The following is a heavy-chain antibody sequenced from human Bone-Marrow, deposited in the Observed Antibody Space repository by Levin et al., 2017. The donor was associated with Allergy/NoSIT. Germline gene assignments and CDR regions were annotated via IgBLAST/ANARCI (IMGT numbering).Heavy chain of an antibody. Sequence: PGGSLRLSCAASGFTFSSYDMHWVRQATGKGLEWVSAIGTAGDTYYPGSGKGRFTISRENAKNSLYLQMNSLRAGDTAVYYCARGGYCSSTSCYGVEYYFDYWGQGTLVTVSS. J-gene: IGHJ4*02. CDR2: IGTAGDT. D-gene: IGHD2-2*01. CDR3: ARGGYCSSTSCYGVEYYFDY. V-gene: IGHV3-13*01. CDR1: GFTFSSYD.